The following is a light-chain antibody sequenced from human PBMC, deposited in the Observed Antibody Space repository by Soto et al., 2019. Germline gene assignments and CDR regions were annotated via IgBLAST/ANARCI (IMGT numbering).Light chain of an antibody. J-gene: IGKJ5*01. Sequence: EIVMTQSPATLSVSAGERATLSCRASQSVASSLAWYQQNPGQAPRLLIYDASHKATGIPARFSGSGYGTDFNLTISSLEPEDFAVYYCQQRGNWARTFGQGTRLEIK. CDR2: DAS. CDR1: QSVASS. V-gene: IGKV3-11*01. CDR3: QQRGNWART.